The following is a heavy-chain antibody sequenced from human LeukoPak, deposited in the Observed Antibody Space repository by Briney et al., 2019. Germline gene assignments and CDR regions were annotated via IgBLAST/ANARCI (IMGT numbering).Heavy chain of an antibody. V-gene: IGHV3-21*01. CDR2: ISSSSTYI. Sequence: SGGSLRLSCAASGFTFSSYSMNWVRQGPGRGLEWVSFISSSSTYIYYADSVKGRFTISRDNAKNSLYLQMNSLRAEDTAVYYCARGRSSWKDWGQGTLVTVSS. D-gene: IGHD2-15*01. CDR1: GFTFSSYS. CDR3: ARGRSSWKD. J-gene: IGHJ4*02.